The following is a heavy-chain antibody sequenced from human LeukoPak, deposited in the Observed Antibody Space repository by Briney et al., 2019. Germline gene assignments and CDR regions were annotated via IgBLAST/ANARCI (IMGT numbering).Heavy chain of an antibody. CDR1: GYTFTGYY. Sequence: ASVKVSFKASGYTFTGYYMHWVRQAPGEGREWMGWINPNSGGTNYAQKFQGRVTMTRDTSISTAYMELSRLRSDDTAVYYCARGLYCSSTSCDAFDIWGQGTMVTVSS. D-gene: IGHD2-2*01. V-gene: IGHV1-2*02. CDR3: ARGLYCSSTSCDAFDI. J-gene: IGHJ3*02. CDR2: INPNSGGT.